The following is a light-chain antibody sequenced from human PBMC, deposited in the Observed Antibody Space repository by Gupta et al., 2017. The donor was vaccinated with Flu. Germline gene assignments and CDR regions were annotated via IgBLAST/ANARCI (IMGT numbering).Light chain of an antibody. Sequence: DIQMTQSPSSLSASVGDRVTITCRASESIGKYLNWYLQKPGKAPKLLIYSASYLQSGVPSRFSGSGSGTDFILTISSLQPEDFGTYYCQQSSNVFTYGPGTKVDI. CDR1: ESIGKY. CDR2: SAS. J-gene: IGKJ3*01. V-gene: IGKV1-39*01. CDR3: QQSSNVFT.